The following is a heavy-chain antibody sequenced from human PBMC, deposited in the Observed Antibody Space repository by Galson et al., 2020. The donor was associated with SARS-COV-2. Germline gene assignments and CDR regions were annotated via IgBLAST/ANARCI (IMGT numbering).Heavy chain of an antibody. Sequence: GESLKISCAASGFTFSGYSMNWVRQAPGKGLEWVSYNFSSSSSILYADSGKGRFTISRDNAKNSLYLQMDSLRDEDTAVYYCARGAYYDLLTGYNYYYYGLDVWGQGTTVTVSS. CDR2: NFSSSSSI. J-gene: IGHJ6*02. V-gene: IGHV3-48*02. D-gene: IGHD3-9*01. CDR1: GFTFSGYS. CDR3: ARGAYYDLLTGYNYYYYGLDV.